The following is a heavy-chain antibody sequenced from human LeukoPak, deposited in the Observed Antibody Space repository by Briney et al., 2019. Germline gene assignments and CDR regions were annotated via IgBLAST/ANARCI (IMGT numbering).Heavy chain of an antibody. D-gene: IGHD6-19*01. CDR3: ARDRRVIAVPDAFDI. J-gene: IGHJ3*02. Sequence: ASVKVSCKASGGTFSSYAISWVRQAPGQGLEWMGGIIPIFGTANYAQKFQGRVTITTDESTSTAYMELSSLRSEDTAVYYCARDRRVIAVPDAFDIWGQGTMVTVSS. CDR1: GGTFSSYA. CDR2: IIPIFGTA. V-gene: IGHV1-69*05.